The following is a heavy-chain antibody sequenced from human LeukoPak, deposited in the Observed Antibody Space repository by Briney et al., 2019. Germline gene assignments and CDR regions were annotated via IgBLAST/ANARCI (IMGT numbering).Heavy chain of an antibody. D-gene: IGHD3-22*01. CDR1: GFTVSSNY. V-gene: IGHV3-53*01. Sequence: GGSLRLSCAASGFTVSSNYMSWVRQAPGKGLEWVSVIYSCGSTYYADSVKGRFTISRDNSKNTLYLQMNSLRAEDTAVYYCAYYYDSSGYQPFDYWGQGTLVTVSS. CDR3: AYYYDSSGYQPFDY. J-gene: IGHJ4*02. CDR2: IYSCGST.